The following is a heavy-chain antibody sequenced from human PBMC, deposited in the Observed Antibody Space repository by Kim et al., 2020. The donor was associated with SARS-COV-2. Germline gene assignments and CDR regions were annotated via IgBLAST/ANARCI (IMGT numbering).Heavy chain of an antibody. J-gene: IGHJ4*02. CDR1: GGTFSSYA. Sequence: SVKVSCKASGGTFSSYAISWVRQAPGQGLEWMGGIIPIFGTANYAQKFQGRVTITADESTSTAYMELSSLRSEDTAVYYCARIPAMGDIVATGNSYDYWGQGTLVTVSS. V-gene: IGHV1-69*13. CDR2: IIPIFGTA. D-gene: IGHD5-12*01. CDR3: ARIPAMGDIVATGNSYDY.